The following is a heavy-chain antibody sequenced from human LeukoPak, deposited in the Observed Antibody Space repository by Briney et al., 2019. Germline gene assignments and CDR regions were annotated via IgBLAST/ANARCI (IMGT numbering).Heavy chain of an antibody. CDR1: GGSISSYY. D-gene: IGHD1-26*01. J-gene: IGHJ3*02. V-gene: IGHV4-59*01. Sequence: PSETLSLICTVSGGSISSYYWSWIRQPPGKGLEWIGYIYYSGSTNYNPSLKSRVTISVGTSKNQFSLKLSSVTAADTAVYYCASSPSVGATHPDAFDIWGQGTMVTVSS. CDR2: IYYSGST. CDR3: ASSPSVGATHPDAFDI.